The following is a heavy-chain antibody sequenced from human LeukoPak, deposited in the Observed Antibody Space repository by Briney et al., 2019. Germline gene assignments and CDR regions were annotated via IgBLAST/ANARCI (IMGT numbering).Heavy chain of an antibody. CDR3: AGYYGSGSYSGAFDI. CDR2: INHSGST. D-gene: IGHD3-10*01. Sequence: SETLSLTCAVYGGSFSGYYWSWIRQPPGKGLEWIGEINHSGSTNYNPSLKSRVTISVDTSKNQSSLKLSSVTAADTAVYYCAGYYGSGSYSGAFDIWGQGTMVTVSS. V-gene: IGHV4-34*01. CDR1: GGSFSGYY. J-gene: IGHJ3*02.